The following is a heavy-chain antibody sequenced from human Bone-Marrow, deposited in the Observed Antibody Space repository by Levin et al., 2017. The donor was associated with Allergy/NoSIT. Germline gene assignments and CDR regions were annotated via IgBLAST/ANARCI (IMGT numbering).Heavy chain of an antibody. V-gene: IGHV1-46*01. CDR2: INPSGGST. CDR1: GYTFTSYY. J-gene: IGHJ6*02. CDR3: AREGGRLKEIVVVPAAMPAQAGYYGMDV. D-gene: IGHD2-2*01. Sequence: ASVKVSCKASGYTFTSYYMHWVRQAPGQGLEWMGIINPSGGSTSYAQKFQGRVTMTRDTSTSTVYMELSSLRSEDTAVYYCAREGGRLKEIVVVPAAMPAQAGYYGMDVWGQGTTVTVSS.